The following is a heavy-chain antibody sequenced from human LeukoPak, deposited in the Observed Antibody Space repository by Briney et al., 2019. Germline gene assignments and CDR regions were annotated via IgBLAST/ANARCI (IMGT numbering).Heavy chain of an antibody. J-gene: IGHJ4*02. CDR1: GGTFSSYA. CDR2: IIPIFGTA. D-gene: IGHD6-19*01. Sequence: GASVTVSCKASGGTFSSYAISWVRQAPGQGLEWMGGIIPIFGTANYAQKFQGRVTITADESTSTAYMELSSLRSEDTAVYYCAREHSSGWPFDYWGQGTLVTVSS. V-gene: IGHV1-69*13. CDR3: AREHSSGWPFDY.